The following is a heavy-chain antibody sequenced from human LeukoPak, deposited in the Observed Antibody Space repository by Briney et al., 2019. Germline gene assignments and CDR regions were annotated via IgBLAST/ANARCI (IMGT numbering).Heavy chain of an antibody. CDR3: ARGYCSGGSCYHIKGAFDI. CDR1: GYSISSGYY. D-gene: IGHD2-15*01. Sequence: SETLSLTCAVSGYSISSGYYWGWIRQPPGKGLEWIGSIYHSGSTYYNPPLKSRVTISVNTSKNQFSLKLSSVTAADTAVYYCARGYCSGGSCYHIKGAFDIWGQGTMVTVSS. V-gene: IGHV4-38-2*01. J-gene: IGHJ3*02. CDR2: IYHSGST.